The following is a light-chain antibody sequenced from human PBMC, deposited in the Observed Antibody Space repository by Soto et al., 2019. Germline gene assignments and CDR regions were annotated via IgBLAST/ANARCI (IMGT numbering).Light chain of an antibody. CDR1: QSVSSN. V-gene: IGKV3-15*01. CDR3: QQYNTWSPIT. CDR2: GAS. Sequence: EIVMPQYPATLSVSPGERTTLSCRASQSVSSNLAWYQQKPGQAPRLLIYGASTRATGIPARFSGSGSGTEFTLTISSLQSEYFAVYYCQQYNTWSPITFDRGTGLEIK. J-gene: IGKJ5*01.